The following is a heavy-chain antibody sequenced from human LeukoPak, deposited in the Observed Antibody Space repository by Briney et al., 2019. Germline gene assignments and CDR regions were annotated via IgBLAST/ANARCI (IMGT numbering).Heavy chain of an antibody. D-gene: IGHD6-6*01. CDR1: GGSISSSSYY. J-gene: IGHJ4*02. Sequence: SETLSLTCTVSGGSISSSSYYWGWIRQPPGKGVEWIGIISYAGSTYYKPSLKSRVTISADTSKNQFSLNLSSVTATDAAVYYCARMFSYSGLAGSDYSGQGTLVTVSS. CDR2: ISYAGST. V-gene: IGHV4-39*01. CDR3: ARMFSYSGLAGSDY.